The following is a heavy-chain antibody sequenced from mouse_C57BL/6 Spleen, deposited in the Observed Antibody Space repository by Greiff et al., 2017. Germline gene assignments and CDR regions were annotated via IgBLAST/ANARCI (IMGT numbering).Heavy chain of an antibody. D-gene: IGHD1-1*01. J-gene: IGHJ4*01. CDR3: TRTSITTVVAYDYYAMDD. CDR2: IDPETGGT. V-gene: IGHV1-15*01. CDR1: GYTFTDYE. Sequence: QVQLKESGAELVRPGASVTLSCKASGYTFTDYEMHWVKQTPVHGLEWIGAIDPETGGTAYNQKFKGKAILTADKSSSTAYMELRSLTSEDSAVYYCTRTSITTVVAYDYYAMDDGGKGTSATV.